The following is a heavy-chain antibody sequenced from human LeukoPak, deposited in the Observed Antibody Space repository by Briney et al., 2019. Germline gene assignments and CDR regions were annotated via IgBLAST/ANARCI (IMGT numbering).Heavy chain of an antibody. D-gene: IGHD5-18*01. J-gene: IGHJ4*02. CDR2: IRYDGSNK. Sequence: QSGGSLRLSCAASGFTFSSYSMNWVRQAPGKGLEWVAFIRYDGSNKYYADSVKGRFTISRDNSKNTLYLQMNSLRAEDTAVYYCVEGGAARFDYWGQGTLVAVSS. CDR3: VEGGAARFDY. CDR1: GFTFSSYS. V-gene: IGHV3-30*02.